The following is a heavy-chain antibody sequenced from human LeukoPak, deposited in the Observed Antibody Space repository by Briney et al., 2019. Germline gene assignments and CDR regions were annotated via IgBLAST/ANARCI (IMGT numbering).Heavy chain of an antibody. CDR3: ARRRITMVRGVITHFDY. J-gene: IGHJ4*02. Sequence: ASVKVSCKASGYTFTGYYMHWVRQAPGQGLEWMGWINPNSGGTNYAQKFQGRVTMTRDTSISTAYMELSRLRSDDTAVYYCARRRITMVRGVITHFDYWGQGTLATVSS. CDR1: GYTFTGYY. D-gene: IGHD3-10*01. CDR2: INPNSGGT. V-gene: IGHV1-2*02.